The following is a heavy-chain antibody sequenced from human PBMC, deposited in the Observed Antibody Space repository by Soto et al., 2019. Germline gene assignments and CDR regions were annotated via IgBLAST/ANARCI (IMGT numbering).Heavy chain of an antibody. CDR1: GGSVSSGGYY. V-gene: IGHV4-31*02. CDR3: ARENFGAVVHDAFDL. CDR2: IYDTETA. Sequence: QVQLQESGPGLVKPSQTLSLTCSVSGGSVSSGGYYWNWIRQLPGKGLEWIGYIYDTETAYYNPSLKSRPSISLGTSKNQFSLTLNSVTPADTAVYYCARENFGAVVHDAFDLWGQGTVVTVSS. D-gene: IGHD3-3*01. J-gene: IGHJ3*01.